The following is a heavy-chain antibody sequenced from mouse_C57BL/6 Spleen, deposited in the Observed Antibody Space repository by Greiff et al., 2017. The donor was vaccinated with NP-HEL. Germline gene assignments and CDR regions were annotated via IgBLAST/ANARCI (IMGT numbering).Heavy chain of an antibody. Sequence: VQLVESGPGLVQPSQSLSITCTVSGFSLTSYGVHWVRQSPGKGLEWLGVIWSGGSTDYNAAFISRLSISKDNSKSQVFFKMNSLQADDTAIYYCARNSSPYGNYFDYWGQGTTLTVSS. J-gene: IGHJ2*01. CDR1: GFSLTSYG. V-gene: IGHV2-2*01. CDR2: IWSGGST. CDR3: ARNSSPYGNYFDY. D-gene: IGHD2-1*01.